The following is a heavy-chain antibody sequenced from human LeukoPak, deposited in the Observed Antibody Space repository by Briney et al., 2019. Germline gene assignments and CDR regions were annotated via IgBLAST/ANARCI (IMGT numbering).Heavy chain of an antibody. CDR3: ARHRPDQYSSSWYYFDY. J-gene: IGHJ4*02. CDR2: IYYSGST. Sequence: SETLSLTCTVSGGSISSYYWSWIRQPPGKGPEWIGYIYYSGSTRYNPSLKSRVTISVDTSKNQISLKLGSVTAADTAVYYCARHRPDQYSSSWYYFDYWGLGTLVTVSS. D-gene: IGHD6-13*01. CDR1: GGSISSYY. V-gene: IGHV4-59*08.